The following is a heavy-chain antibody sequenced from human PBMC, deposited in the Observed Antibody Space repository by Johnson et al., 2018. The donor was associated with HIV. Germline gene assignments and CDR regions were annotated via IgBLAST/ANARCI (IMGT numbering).Heavy chain of an antibody. J-gene: IGHJ3*02. D-gene: IGHD6-19*01. CDR1: GFTFSSYA. CDR2: ISYDGSNK. V-gene: IGHV3-30-3*01. CDR3: ARDIIAVAGYDAFDI. Sequence: QVQLVESGGGVVQPGRSLRLSCAASGFTFSSYAMHWVRQAPGKGLEWVAVISYDGSNKYYADSVKGRFTISRDNSKNKLYLQMNSLRAEDTAVYYCARDIIAVAGYDAFDIWGQGTMVTVSS.